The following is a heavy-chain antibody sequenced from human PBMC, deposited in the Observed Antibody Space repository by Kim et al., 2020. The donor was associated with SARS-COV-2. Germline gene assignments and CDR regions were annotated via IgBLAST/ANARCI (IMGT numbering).Heavy chain of an antibody. Sequence: GGSLRLSCAASGFTFDDYAMHWVRQAPGKGLEWVSLISGDGGSTYYADSVKGRFTISRDNSKNSLYLQMNSLRTEDTALYYCAKDLTGYYILFYYYYGMDVWGQGTTVTVSS. V-gene: IGHV3-43*02. D-gene: IGHD3-9*01. J-gene: IGHJ6*02. CDR3: AKDLTGYYILFYYYYGMDV. CDR1: GFTFDDYA. CDR2: ISGDGGST.